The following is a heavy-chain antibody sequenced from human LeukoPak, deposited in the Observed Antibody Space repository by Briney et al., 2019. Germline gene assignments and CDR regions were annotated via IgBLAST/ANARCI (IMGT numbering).Heavy chain of an antibody. Sequence: SETLSLTCTVSGGSISSGDYYWSWIRQPPGRGLEWIGYIYYSGSTNYNPSLKSRVTISVDTSKNQFSLKLSSVTAADTAVYYCAREAVAGNGGIDYWGQGTLVTVSS. J-gene: IGHJ4*02. CDR1: GGSISSGDYY. V-gene: IGHV4-61*08. D-gene: IGHD6-19*01. CDR3: AREAVAGNGGIDY. CDR2: IYYSGST.